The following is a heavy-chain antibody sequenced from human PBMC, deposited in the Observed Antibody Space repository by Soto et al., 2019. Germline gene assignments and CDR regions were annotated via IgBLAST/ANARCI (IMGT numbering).Heavy chain of an antibody. J-gene: IGHJ5*02. Sequence: VASVKVSCKTSGYTIINFGIGWVRQAPGQGLEWMGWISPFNGHTHYAQKFQGRVSLTTDTSTSTAFLELRSLTYDDTAVYYCAREPPRATAGLNYFDPWGQGTLVTVSS. CDR2: ISPFNGHT. V-gene: IGHV1-18*01. CDR3: AREPPRATAGLNYFDP. D-gene: IGHD6-13*01. CDR1: GYTIINFG.